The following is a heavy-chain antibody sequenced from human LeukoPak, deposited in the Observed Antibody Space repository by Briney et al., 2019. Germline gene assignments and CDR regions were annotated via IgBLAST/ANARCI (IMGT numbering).Heavy chain of an antibody. Sequence: SETLSLTCTVSGGSISSYYWSWIRQPAGKGLEWIGRIYTSGSTNYNPSLKSRVTMSVDTSKNQFSLKLSSVTAADTAVYYCARGEEMATIGTFDIWGQGTMVTVSS. D-gene: IGHD5-24*01. CDR3: ARGEEMATIGTFDI. CDR2: IYTSGST. CDR1: GGSISSYY. J-gene: IGHJ3*02. V-gene: IGHV4-4*07.